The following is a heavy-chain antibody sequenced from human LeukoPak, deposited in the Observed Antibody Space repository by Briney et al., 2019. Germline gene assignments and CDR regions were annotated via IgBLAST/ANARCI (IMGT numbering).Heavy chain of an antibody. CDR1: GYTFTSYD. V-gene: IGHV1-8*01. J-gene: IGHJ6*02. CDR3: ARGRTFVVVPAGVYYYYYGMDV. D-gene: IGHD2-2*01. CDR2: MNPNSGNT. Sequence: RASVKVSCKASGYTFTSYDINWVRQATGQGLEWMGWMNPNSGNTGYAQKFQGRVTMTRNTSVSTANMELSSLRSEDTAVYYCARGRTFVVVPAGVYYYYYGMDVWGQGTTVTVSS.